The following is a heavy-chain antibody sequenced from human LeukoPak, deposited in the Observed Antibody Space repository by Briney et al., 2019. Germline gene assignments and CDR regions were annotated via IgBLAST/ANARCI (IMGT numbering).Heavy chain of an antibody. Sequence: GESLKISCKGSGYSINNYWIGWVRQMPGKGLEWMGIIYPADSDIRYSPSFQGQVTISADKSISSAYLQWSSLKASDTAIYYCARQEYCSGGSCYTWFDPWGQGTLVIVSS. CDR2: IYPADSDI. CDR1: GYSINNYW. V-gene: IGHV5-51*01. CDR3: ARQEYCSGGSCYTWFDP. D-gene: IGHD2-15*01. J-gene: IGHJ5*02.